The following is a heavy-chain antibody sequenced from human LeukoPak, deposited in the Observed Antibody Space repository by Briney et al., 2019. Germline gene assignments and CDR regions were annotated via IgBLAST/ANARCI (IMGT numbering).Heavy chain of an antibody. CDR3: ARVSGSYHDAFDI. CDR1: GFTFSSYS. V-gene: IGHV3-21*01. J-gene: IGHJ3*02. Sequence: GGSLRLSCAASGFTFSSYSMNWVCQAPGKGLEWVSSISSSSSYIYYADSVKGRFTISRDNAKNSLYLQMNSLRAEDTAVYYCARVSGSYHDAFDIWGQGTMVTVSS. D-gene: IGHD1-26*01. CDR2: ISSSSSYI.